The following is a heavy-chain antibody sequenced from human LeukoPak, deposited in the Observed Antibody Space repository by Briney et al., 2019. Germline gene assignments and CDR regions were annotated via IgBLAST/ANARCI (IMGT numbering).Heavy chain of an antibody. D-gene: IGHD3-22*01. CDR3: ARRHYYDSSGFY. CDR2: IYYSGST. CDR1: GGSISSSSHY. V-gene: IGHV4-39*01. J-gene: IGHJ4*02. Sequence: SETLSLTCTVSGGSISSSSHYWGWIRQPPGKGLEWIGSIYYSGSTYYNPSLKSRVTISVDTSKNQFSLKLSSVTAADTAVYYCARRHYYDSSGFYWGQGTLVTVSS.